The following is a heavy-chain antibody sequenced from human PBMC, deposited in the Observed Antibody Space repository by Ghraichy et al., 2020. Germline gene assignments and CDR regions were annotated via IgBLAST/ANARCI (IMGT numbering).Heavy chain of an antibody. CDR2: VSGTGGST. Sequence: GGSLRLSCAASGFTFNNYAMSWVRQAPGKGLEWVSAVSGTGGSTFYADSLEGRFTISRDNSKNMLYLQMNSLRAEDTALYYCAKEGTYSSLNYFDYWGQGTLVTVSS. CDR3: AKEGTYSSLNYFDY. J-gene: IGHJ4*02. CDR1: GFTFNNYA. D-gene: IGHD1-26*01. V-gene: IGHV3-23*01.